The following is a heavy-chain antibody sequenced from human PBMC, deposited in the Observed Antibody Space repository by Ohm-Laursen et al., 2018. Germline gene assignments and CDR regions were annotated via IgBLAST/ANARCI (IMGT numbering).Heavy chain of an antibody. D-gene: IGHD3-22*01. Sequence: SLRLSCAASGFSFSSYAMNWVRQAPGKGLEWVSTISGSGINTYYADSVKGRFTISRDNSKNTLYVQMNSLRGEDTAVYYCAKSYDSSGWYDGFDIWGQGIMVTVSS. J-gene: IGHJ3*02. CDR3: AKSYDSSGWYDGFDI. CDR2: ISGSGINT. CDR1: GFSFSSYA. V-gene: IGHV3-23*01.